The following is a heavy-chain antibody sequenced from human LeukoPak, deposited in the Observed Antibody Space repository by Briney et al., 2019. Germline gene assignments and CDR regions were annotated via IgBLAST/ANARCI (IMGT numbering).Heavy chain of an antibody. CDR2: IDPSDSYT. Sequence: GESLKISCNGNGNSSTPYWISWVRQMPGKGLEWMGSIDPSDSYTNYSPSFQGHVTISADKSISTAYLQWSSLKASDTAMYYCARHPGPTEAFDHWGEGTLVTVSS. CDR1: GNSSTPYW. D-gene: IGHD4-17*01. CDR3: ARHPGPTEAFDH. J-gene: IGHJ5*02. V-gene: IGHV5-10-1*01.